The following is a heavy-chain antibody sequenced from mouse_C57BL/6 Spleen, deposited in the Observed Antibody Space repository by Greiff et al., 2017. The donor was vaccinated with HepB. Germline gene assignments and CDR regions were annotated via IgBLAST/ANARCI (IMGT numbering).Heavy chain of an antibody. J-gene: IGHJ4*01. CDR3: ARRDVVGAMDY. Sequence: QVHVKQSGAELVKPGASVKISCKASGYAFSSYWMNWVKQRPGKGLEWIGQIYPGDGDTNYNGKFKGKATLTADKSSSTAYMQLSSLTSEDSAVYFCARRDVVGAMDYWGQGTSVTVSS. V-gene: IGHV1-80*01. CDR2: IYPGDGDT. D-gene: IGHD1-1*02. CDR1: GYAFSSYW.